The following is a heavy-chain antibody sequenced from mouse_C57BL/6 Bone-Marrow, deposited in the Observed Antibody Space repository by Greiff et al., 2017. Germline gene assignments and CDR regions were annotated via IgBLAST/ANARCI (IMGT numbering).Heavy chain of an antibody. Sequence: QVHVKQPGAELVKPGASVKLSCKASGYTFTSYWMHWVKQSPGRGLEWIGRIDPNSGGTKYNAKFKSKATLTVDKPSSTAYMQLSSLTSEDSAVYYCARDYYGSSYWFAYWGQGTLVTVSA. CDR2: IDPNSGGT. CDR1: GYTFTSYW. J-gene: IGHJ3*01. CDR3: ARDYYGSSYWFAY. D-gene: IGHD1-1*01. V-gene: IGHV1-72*01.